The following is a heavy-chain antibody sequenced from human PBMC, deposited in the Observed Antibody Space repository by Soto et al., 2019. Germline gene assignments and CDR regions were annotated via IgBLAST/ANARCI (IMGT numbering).Heavy chain of an antibody. V-gene: IGHV4-34*01. Sequence: LSLTCAVYGGSFSGYYWSWIRQPPGKGLEWIGEINHSGSTNYNPSLKSRVTISVDTSKNQFSLKLSSVTAADTAVYYCASFGYLYAFDIWGQGTMVTVSS. CDR3: ASFGYLYAFDI. CDR1: GGSFSGYY. J-gene: IGHJ3*02. D-gene: IGHD2-2*03. CDR2: INHSGST.